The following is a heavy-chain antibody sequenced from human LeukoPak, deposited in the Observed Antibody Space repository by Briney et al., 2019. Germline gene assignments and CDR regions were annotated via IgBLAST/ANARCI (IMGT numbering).Heavy chain of an antibody. CDR2: ISHDGTSQ. CDR1: GFIFSDYG. CDR3: AKDGPLPYTSTWFSRHFLEY. J-gene: IGHJ4*02. V-gene: IGHV3-30*18. D-gene: IGHD6-13*01. Sequence: AGGSLRLSCAASGFIFSDYGMPWARLAPGKGLEWVAHISHDGTSQNYADSVQGRFTISRDNSKNTVDLQMNSLRAEDTALYYCAKDGPLPYTSTWFSRHFLEYWGQGTLVTVSS.